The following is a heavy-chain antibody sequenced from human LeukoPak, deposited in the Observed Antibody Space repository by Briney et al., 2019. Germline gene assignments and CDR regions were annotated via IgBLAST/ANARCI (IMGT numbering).Heavy chain of an antibody. D-gene: IGHD3-3*01. CDR3: ARGGYDFWSGYYLTGSNTIDY. Sequence: ASVKVSCKASGYTFTSYDINWVRQATGQGLEWMGWVNPNSGNTGYAQKFQGRVTMTRNTSISTAYMEPSSLRSEDTAVYYCARGGYDFWSGYYLTGSNTIDYWGQGTLVTVSS. V-gene: IGHV1-8*01. J-gene: IGHJ4*02. CDR1: GYTFTSYD. CDR2: VNPNSGNT.